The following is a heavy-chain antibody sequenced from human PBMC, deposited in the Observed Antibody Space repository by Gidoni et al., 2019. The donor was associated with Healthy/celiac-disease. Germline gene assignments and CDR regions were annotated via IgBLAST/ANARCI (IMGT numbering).Heavy chain of an antibody. J-gene: IGHJ4*02. CDR3: ASMGRGTTTSFDY. V-gene: IGHV3-53*04. Sequence: EVQLVESGGGLVQPGGSLRLSCAASGFNVSSNYMSWLRQDPGKGLEWVAVIYSGGSTYYAAAVKGRFTIARHNSKNTLYLQMNSLRAEDTAVYYCASMGRGTTTSFDYWGQGTLVTVSS. D-gene: IGHD1-7*01. CDR2: IYSGGST. CDR1: GFNVSSNY.